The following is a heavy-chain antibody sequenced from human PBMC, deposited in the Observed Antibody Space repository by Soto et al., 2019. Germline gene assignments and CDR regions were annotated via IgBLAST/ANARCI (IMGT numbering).Heavy chain of an antibody. CDR1: GHTFTSYD. CDR2: MNPNSGNT. V-gene: IGHV1-8*01. J-gene: IGHJ4*02. D-gene: IGHD2-2*01. Sequence: GASVKVSCKASGHTFTSYDINWVRQATGQGLEWMGWMNPNSGNTGYAQKFQGRVTMTRNTSISTAYMELSSLRSEDTAVYYCARLLVVLVDILFRSNLFDYWGQGTLVTVS. CDR3: ARLLVVLVDILFRSNLFDY.